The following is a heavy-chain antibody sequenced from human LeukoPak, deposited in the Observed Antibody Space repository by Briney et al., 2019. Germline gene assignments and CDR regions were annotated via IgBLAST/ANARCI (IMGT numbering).Heavy chain of an antibody. CDR2: IRNDGSNK. D-gene: IGHD6-19*01. CDR1: GFTVSNYG. V-gene: IGHV3-30*02. Sequence: PGGSLRLSCAASGFTVSNYGMHWVRQAPGKGLEWVAFIRNDGSNKYYADSVKGRFTISRDNSKSTLYLQMNSLRAEDTAVYHCAKDSSGWSGDYWGQGTLVTVSS. J-gene: IGHJ4*02. CDR3: AKDSSGWSGDY.